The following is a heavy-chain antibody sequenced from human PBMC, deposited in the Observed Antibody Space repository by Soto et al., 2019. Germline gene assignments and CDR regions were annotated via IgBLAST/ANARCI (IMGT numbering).Heavy chain of an antibody. CDR2: MNPYTGET. V-gene: IGHV1-8*01. J-gene: IGHJ4*02. CDR3: VRQAGGASTPGDDY. D-gene: IGHD2-15*01. CDR1: GYTFDAFD. Sequence: QVQLVQSGAEVRKPGASVRVSCKASGYTFDAFDIHWVRQATGQGLELMGWMNPYTGETAYTQTFRGRVSMTRDTSVSTAYMELTSLTSEDSAIYLCVRQAGGASTPGDDYWGQGTLVTVSS.